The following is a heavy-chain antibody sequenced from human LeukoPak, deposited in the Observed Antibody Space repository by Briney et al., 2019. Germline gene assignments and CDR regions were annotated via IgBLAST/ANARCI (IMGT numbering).Heavy chain of an antibody. CDR2: VSSNGAYI. J-gene: IGHJ5*02. V-gene: IGHV3-21*06. CDR1: GFTFSAYT. CDR3: AREGGRRRASNFDWFDP. Sequence: GGSLRLSCAASGFTFSAYTMNWVRQAPGKGLEWVSAVSSNGAYIYYADSLRGRFTISRDNAKSLLYLQINSLRADDTAVYYCAREGGRRRASNFDWFDPWGQGTLVTVSS. D-gene: IGHD3-16*01.